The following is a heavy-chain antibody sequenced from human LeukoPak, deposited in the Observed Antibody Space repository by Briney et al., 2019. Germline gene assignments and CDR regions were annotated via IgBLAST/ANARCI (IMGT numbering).Heavy chain of an antibody. V-gene: IGHV4-59*11. CDR3: ARGGWSYFAY. D-gene: IGHD2-15*01. CDR2: IYYSGST. Sequence: SETLSLTCTVSGGSISSHYRSWIRQPPGKGLEWIGYIYYSGSTNYNPPLKSRVTISVDTSKNQFSLKLSSVTAADTAVYYCARGGWSYFAYWGQGTLVTVSS. J-gene: IGHJ4*02. CDR1: GGSISSHY.